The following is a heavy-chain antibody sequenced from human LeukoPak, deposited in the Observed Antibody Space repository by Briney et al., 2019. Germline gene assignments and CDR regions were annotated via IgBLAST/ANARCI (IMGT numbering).Heavy chain of an antibody. D-gene: IGHD2-15*01. CDR2: ISSSGSTI. CDR3: ARGLGYCSGGSCYSLGPFYFDY. Sequence: GGSLRLSCAASGFTFSSYEMNWVRQAPGKGLEWVSYISSSGSTIYYADSVKGRFTISRDNAKNSLYLQMNSLRAEDTAVYYCARGLGYCSGGSCYSLGPFYFDYWGQGTLVTVSS. CDR1: GFTFSSYE. V-gene: IGHV3-48*03. J-gene: IGHJ4*02.